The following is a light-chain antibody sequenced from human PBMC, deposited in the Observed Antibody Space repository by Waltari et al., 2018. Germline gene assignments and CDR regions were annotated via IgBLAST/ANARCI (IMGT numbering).Light chain of an antibody. Sequence: QLTQSPSSLSASVGDRVTMSCRASQGIFTALAWYQQKPGKPPKLLIYGASTLESGGPSRFSGSGSGTDFTLTISSLQPDDFATYYCQQFHTYPLTFGGGTKVEI. CDR2: GAS. V-gene: IGKV1-13*02. CDR1: QGIFTA. J-gene: IGKJ4*01. CDR3: QQFHTYPLT.